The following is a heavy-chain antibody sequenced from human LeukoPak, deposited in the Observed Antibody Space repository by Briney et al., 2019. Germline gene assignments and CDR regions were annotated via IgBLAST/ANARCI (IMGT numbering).Heavy chain of an antibody. CDR1: GGSISSYY. Sequence: PSGTLSLTCAVSGGSISSYYWSWIRQPPGKGLGWIGYIYYSGSTNYNPSLKSRVTISVDTSKNQFSLKLSSVTAADTAVYYCAREIVRGGYFDYWGQGTLVTVSS. J-gene: IGHJ4*02. CDR3: AREIVRGGYFDY. V-gene: IGHV4-59*12. CDR2: IYYSGST. D-gene: IGHD2/OR15-2a*01.